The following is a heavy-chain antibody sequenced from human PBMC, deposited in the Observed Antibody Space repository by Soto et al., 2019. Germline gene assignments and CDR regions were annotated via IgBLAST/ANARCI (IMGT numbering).Heavy chain of an antibody. V-gene: IGHV4-4*07. CDR3: ARSSHKESWFDP. D-gene: IGHD6-13*01. CDR1: GGSVSNFY. J-gene: IGHJ5*02. Sequence: LSLTCTVSGGSVSNFYWNWIRQSAGKGLEWIGRIYSSGSTNYNPSLRSRVTMSVDTSKNQFSLKLNSVTAADTAVYYCARSSHKESWFDPWGQGTLVTVSS. CDR2: IYSSGST.